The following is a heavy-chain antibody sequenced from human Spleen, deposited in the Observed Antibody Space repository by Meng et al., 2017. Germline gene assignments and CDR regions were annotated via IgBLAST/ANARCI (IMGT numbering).Heavy chain of an antibody. D-gene: IGHD5-12*01. CDR2: INWNSGSI. V-gene: IGHV3-9*03. CDR3: AKGLDSGVFRGVIDI. Sequence: SLKISCVASGFTFDDYAMHWVRQVPGKGLEWVSGINWNSGSIAYVDSVKGRFTISRDNAKNSLYLQMNSLRTEDMALYYCAKGLDSGVFRGVIDIWGQGTMVTVSS. J-gene: IGHJ3*02. CDR1: GFTFDDYA.